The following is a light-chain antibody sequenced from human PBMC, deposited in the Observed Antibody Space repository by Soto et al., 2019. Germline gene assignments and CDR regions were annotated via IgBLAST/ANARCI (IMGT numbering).Light chain of an antibody. Sequence: QAVVTQPPSVSEAPGQRVTISCTGSSSNIGAGYEAHWYQQVPGTAPKLLIYENNNRPSGVPDRFSGSKSGTSASLAITGLQAEDEAEYYCQSYDSSVSGYVFGTGTKLTVL. CDR3: QSYDSSVSGYV. CDR2: ENN. V-gene: IGLV1-40*01. J-gene: IGLJ1*01. CDR1: SSNIGAGYE.